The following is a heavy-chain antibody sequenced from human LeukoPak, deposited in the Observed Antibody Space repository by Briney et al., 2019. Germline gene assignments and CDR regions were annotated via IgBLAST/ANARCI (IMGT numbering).Heavy chain of an antibody. Sequence: ASVKVSCKSSGYTFTGYYMHWVRQPPGQGLEGMGWINPNGGGPNYAQKFQGGLIMTRDTSTSTAYMELSRLRSDVTAVYYCARAGEQYFFEYWGERNLVTVSS. D-gene: IGHD3-10*01. CDR2: INPNGGGP. CDR1: GYTFTGYY. CDR3: ARAGEQYFFEY. V-gene: IGHV1-2*02. J-gene: IGHJ4*02.